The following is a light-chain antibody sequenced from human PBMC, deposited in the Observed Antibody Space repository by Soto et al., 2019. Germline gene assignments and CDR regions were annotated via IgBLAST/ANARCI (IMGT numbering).Light chain of an antibody. CDR3: QQRSNWIT. J-gene: IGKJ5*01. CDR2: GAS. V-gene: IGKV3-11*01. CDR1: QSISDT. Sequence: DIVMTQSPTTLSVSPGLRSTLRCRASQSISDTLAWYQQKPGQAPRILLYGASNRATGIPARFSGSGSGTDFTLTISSLEPEDFAVYYCQQRSNWITFGQGTRLEI.